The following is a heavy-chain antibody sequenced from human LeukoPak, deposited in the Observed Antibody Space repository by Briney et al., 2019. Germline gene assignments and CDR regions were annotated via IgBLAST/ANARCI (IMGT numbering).Heavy chain of an antibody. D-gene: IGHD3-3*01. CDR2: IVVGSGNT. Sequence: SVKVSCTASGFTFTSSAVQWVRQARGQRLEWIGWIVVGSGNTNYAQKFQESVTITRDMSTSTAYMELSSLRSEDTAVYYCAADLTGGVVSDYWGQGTLVTVSS. CDR1: GFTFTSSA. J-gene: IGHJ4*02. V-gene: IGHV1-58*01. CDR3: AADLTGGVVSDY.